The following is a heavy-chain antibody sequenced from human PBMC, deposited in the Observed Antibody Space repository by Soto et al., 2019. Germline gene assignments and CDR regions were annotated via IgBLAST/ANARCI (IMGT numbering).Heavy chain of an antibody. V-gene: IGHV1-3*01. CDR1: GYTFTSYA. D-gene: IGHD1-20*01. CDR2: INAGNGNT. Sequence: VKVSFKASGYTFTSYAMHWVRQSPGQRLEWMGWINAGNGNTKYSQKFQGRVTITRDTSASTAYMELSSLRSEDTAVYYCARGGSGITGTTYAFDIWGQGTMVTVSS. CDR3: ARGGSGITGTTYAFDI. J-gene: IGHJ3*02.